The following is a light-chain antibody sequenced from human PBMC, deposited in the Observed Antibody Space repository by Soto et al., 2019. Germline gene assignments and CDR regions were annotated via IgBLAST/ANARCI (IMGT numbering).Light chain of an antibody. Sequence: EIVMTQSPATLSVSPGERATLSCRASQSVSSNLAWYQQKPGQAPRLPIYGASNRATGIPDRFSGSGSGTDFTLTISRLEPEDFAVYYCQQYGSSGTCGQGTKVDIK. J-gene: IGKJ1*01. CDR3: QQYGSSGT. CDR1: QSVSSN. CDR2: GAS. V-gene: IGKV3-20*01.